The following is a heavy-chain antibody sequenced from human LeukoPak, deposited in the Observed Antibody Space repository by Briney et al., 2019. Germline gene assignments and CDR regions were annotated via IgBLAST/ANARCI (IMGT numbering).Heavy chain of an antibody. CDR2: IVVGSGNT. Sequence: ASVKVSCKASGFTFTGSAMQWVRQARGQRLEWIGWIVVGSGNTNYAQKFQERVTITRDMSTSTAYMELSSLRSEDTAVYYCAAGWVCSGGSCYYYFDYWGQGTLVTVSS. V-gene: IGHV1-58*02. CDR3: AAGWVCSGGSCYYYFDY. D-gene: IGHD2-15*01. CDR1: GFTFTGSA. J-gene: IGHJ4*02.